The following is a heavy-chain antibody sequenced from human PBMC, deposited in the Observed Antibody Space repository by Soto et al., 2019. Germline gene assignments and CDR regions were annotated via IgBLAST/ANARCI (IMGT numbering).Heavy chain of an antibody. CDR1: GYTFTRFN. Sequence: QVQLVQSGAEVKKPGASVKVSCKASGYTFTRFNMHWVRQAPGQRLEWMGWINAGNGNTRYSQKFQGRVTFTSDTSANTAYMEVSAMISEDTAVYYCASPKDYDDCLDSWRQGTLVTVSS. D-gene: IGHD3-22*01. J-gene: IGHJ4*02. CDR2: INAGNGNT. CDR3: ASPKDYDDCLDS. V-gene: IGHV1-3*01.